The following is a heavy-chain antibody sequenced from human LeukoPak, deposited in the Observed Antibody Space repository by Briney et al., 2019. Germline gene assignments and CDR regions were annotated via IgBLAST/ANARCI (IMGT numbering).Heavy chain of an antibody. Sequence: GESLKISCKGSGYSFTSYWIGWVRQMPGKGLEWMGIIYPGDSDTRYSPSFQGQDTISADKSISTAYLQWSSLKASDTAMYYCARHCSGGSCYSGLADYWGQGTLVTVSS. CDR2: IYPGDSDT. V-gene: IGHV5-51*01. J-gene: IGHJ4*02. D-gene: IGHD2-15*01. CDR1: GYSFTSYW. CDR3: ARHCSGGSCYSGLADY.